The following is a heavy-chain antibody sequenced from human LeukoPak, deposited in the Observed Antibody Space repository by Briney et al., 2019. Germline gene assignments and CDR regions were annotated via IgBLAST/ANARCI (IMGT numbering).Heavy chain of an antibody. D-gene: IGHD3-22*01. CDR3: AKDLNDSSGFDY. V-gene: IGHV3-9*01. J-gene: IGHJ4*02. Sequence: GRSLRLSCAASGFTFDDYAMHWVRQAPGKGLEWVSGISWNSGSIGYADSVKGRFTISRDNAKNSLYLQMNSLRAEDTALYYCAKDLNDSSGFDYWGQGTLVTVPS. CDR1: GFTFDDYA. CDR2: ISWNSGSI.